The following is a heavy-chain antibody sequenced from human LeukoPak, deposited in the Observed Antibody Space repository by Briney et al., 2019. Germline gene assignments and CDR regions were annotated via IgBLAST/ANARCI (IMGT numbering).Heavy chain of an antibody. V-gene: IGHV4-34*01. J-gene: IGHJ4*02. CDR3: ASVDTAVAFDY. Sequence: PSETLSLTCAVYGGSFSGYYWSWIRQPPGKGLEWIGEINHSGSTNYNPSLKSRVTISVDTSKNQFSLKLSSVTAADTAVYYCASVDTAVAFDYWGQGTLVTVSS. CDR2: INHSGST. D-gene: IGHD5-18*01. CDR1: GGSFSGYY.